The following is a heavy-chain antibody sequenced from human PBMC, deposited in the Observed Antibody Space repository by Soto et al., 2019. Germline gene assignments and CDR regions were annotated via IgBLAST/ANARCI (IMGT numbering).Heavy chain of an antibody. CDR1: GFTFSSYG. J-gene: IGHJ4*02. Sequence: QVQLVESGGGVVQPGRSLRLSCAASGFTFSSYGMHWVRQAPGKGLEWVAVIWYDGSNKYYADSVKGRFTISRDNSKNTLYLQMNSLRAEDTAVYYCASEVQGVIMGHPLDYWGQGTLVTVSS. CDR3: ASEVQGVIMGHPLDY. V-gene: IGHV3-33*01. CDR2: IWYDGSNK. D-gene: IGHD3-10*01.